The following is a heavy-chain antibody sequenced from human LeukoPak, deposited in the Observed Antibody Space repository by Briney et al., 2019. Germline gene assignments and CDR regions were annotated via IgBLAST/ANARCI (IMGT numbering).Heavy chain of an antibody. CDR1: GFTFSSYS. CDR3: ARSYYDILTGYSYYFDY. CDR2: ISSSSSYI. V-gene: IGHV3-21*01. J-gene: IGHJ4*02. Sequence: GGSLRLSCAASGFTFSSYSMNWVRQAPGKGLEWVSSISSSSSYIYYADSVKGRFTISRDNAKNSLYLQMNSLRAEDTAVYYCARSYYDILTGYSYYFDYWGQGTLVTVSS. D-gene: IGHD3-9*01.